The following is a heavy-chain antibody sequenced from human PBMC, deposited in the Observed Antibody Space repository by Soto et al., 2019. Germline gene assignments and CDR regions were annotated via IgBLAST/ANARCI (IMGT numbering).Heavy chain of an antibody. D-gene: IGHD6-13*01. CDR1: GYSFTSYW. CDR3: ARHSSSWHRHYYYYGMDV. J-gene: IGHJ6*02. Sequence: PGEYLKISCKGSGYSFTSYWIGWVRQMPGKGLEWMGIIYPGDSATRYSPYFQGQVTISADKSISTAYLQWSSLKASDTSMYYCARHSSSWHRHYYYYGMDVWGQGTTVTVSS. CDR2: IYPGDSAT. V-gene: IGHV5-51*01.